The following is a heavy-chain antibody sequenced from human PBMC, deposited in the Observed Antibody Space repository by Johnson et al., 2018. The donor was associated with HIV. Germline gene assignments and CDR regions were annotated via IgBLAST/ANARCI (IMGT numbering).Heavy chain of an antibody. J-gene: IGHJ3*02. D-gene: IGHD2-15*01. Sequence: EQLVESGGGLVQPGGSLRLSCAASGFAFRTYWMVWVRQVPGKRPVWVARIYNDGTSTNYADSVKGRFTISRDNAKDTLYLQLNSLTAEDTAVYYCARAGIVFDIWGQGTMVTVSS. CDR1: GFAFRTYW. CDR2: IYNDGTST. V-gene: IGHV3-74*01. CDR3: ARAGIVFDI.